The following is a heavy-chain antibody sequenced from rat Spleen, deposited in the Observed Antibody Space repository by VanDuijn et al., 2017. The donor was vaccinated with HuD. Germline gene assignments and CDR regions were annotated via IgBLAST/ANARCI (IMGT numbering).Heavy chain of an antibody. CDR1: GFTFNKYW. CDR3: TREETLYWYFDF. J-gene: IGHJ1*01. Sequence: EVQLVESGGGLVQPGRSLKLSCVASGFTFNKYWMTWIRQAPGKGLEWVASITNTGGSTYYPDSVKGRFTISRDKAKSTLYLQMISLRSEDTATYYCTREETLYWYFDFWGPGTMVTVSS. V-gene: IGHV5-31*01. D-gene: IGHD3-4*01. CDR2: ITNTGGST.